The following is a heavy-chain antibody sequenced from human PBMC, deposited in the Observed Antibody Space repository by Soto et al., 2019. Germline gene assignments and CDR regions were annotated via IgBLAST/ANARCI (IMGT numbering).Heavy chain of an antibody. J-gene: IGHJ1*01. Sequence: QVQLVQSGAEVKKPGSSVKVSCKASGGTFSSYAISWVRQAPGQGLEWMGGIIPIFGTANYAQKFQGRVTITADESTSTAYMELSSLRYEDTAVDYCARGGASYYYDSSGYAEYFQHWGQGTLVTVSS. CDR1: GGTFSSYA. CDR3: ARGGASYYYDSSGYAEYFQH. CDR2: IIPIFGTA. V-gene: IGHV1-69*12. D-gene: IGHD3-22*01.